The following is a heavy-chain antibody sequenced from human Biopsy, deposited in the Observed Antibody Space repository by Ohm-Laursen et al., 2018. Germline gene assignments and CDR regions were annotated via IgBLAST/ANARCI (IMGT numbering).Heavy chain of an antibody. Sequence: GTLSLTCSVSGGSIISYYWTWIRQPPGKGLEWIGHVYNGGITNYNPSLKSRVTISKDTSKNQFSLQVNSVTAADTAVYYCARVRVWADSEGAFDPWGQGTMVTVSS. V-gene: IGHV4-59*01. D-gene: IGHD1-26*01. CDR3: ARVRVWADSEGAFDP. CDR2: VYNGGIT. J-gene: IGHJ3*01. CDR1: GGSIISYY.